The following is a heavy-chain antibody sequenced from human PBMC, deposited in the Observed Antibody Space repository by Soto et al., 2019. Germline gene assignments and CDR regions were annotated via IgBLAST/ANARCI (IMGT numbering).Heavy chain of an antibody. J-gene: IGHJ4*02. D-gene: IGHD6-19*01. V-gene: IGHV3-23*01. CDR2: FDGSVGHT. CDR1: GFTFSRYA. CDR3: VKHFQYDSGWLLAL. Sequence: GRSLKISCAASGFTFSRYAVSWVRQAPGKGLEWVSVFDGSVGHTYYANSVKGRFAIPSDNSKNTLFLQMNSLKAEDTAVYFCVKHFQYDSGWLLALWGLGTLVTVSS.